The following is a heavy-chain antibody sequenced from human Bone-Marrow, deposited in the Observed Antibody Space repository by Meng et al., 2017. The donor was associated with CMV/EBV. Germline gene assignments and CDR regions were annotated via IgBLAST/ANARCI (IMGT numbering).Heavy chain of an antibody. V-gene: IGHV3-30*02. J-gene: IGHJ2*01. Sequence: GGSLRLSCAASGFTVSSNYMSWVRQAPGKGLEWVAFIRYDGSNKYYADSVKGRFTISRDNSKNTLYLQMNSLRAEDTAVYYCARGGQEYCSSTSCYWYFDLWGRGTLVTVSS. D-gene: IGHD2-2*01. CDR2: IRYDGSNK. CDR1: GFTVSSNY. CDR3: ARGGQEYCSSTSCYWYFDL.